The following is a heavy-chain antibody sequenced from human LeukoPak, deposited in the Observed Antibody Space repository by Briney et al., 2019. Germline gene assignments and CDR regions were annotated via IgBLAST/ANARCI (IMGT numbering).Heavy chain of an antibody. CDR1: GYTFTIYY. CDR3: ARDQRMGICGGDCYLLFDY. CDR2: INPSGGST. V-gene: IGHV1-46*01. Sequence: ASVKVSCKASGYTFTIYYMHWARQAPGQGLEWMGIINPSGGSTSYAQKFQGRVTMTRDTSTSTVYMELSSLRSEDTAVYYCARDQRMGICGGDCYLLFDYWGQGTLVTVSS. D-gene: IGHD2-21*02. J-gene: IGHJ4*02.